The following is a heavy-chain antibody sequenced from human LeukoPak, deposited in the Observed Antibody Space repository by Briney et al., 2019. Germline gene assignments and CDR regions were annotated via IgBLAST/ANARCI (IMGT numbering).Heavy chain of an antibody. Sequence: SETLSLTCTVSGGSISSYYWSWIRQPAGKGLEWIGRIYTSGSTNYNPSLKSRVTISVDTSKNQFSLKLSSVTAADTAVYYCAREAHYYDSSGYVNWFDPWGQRTLVTVSS. J-gene: IGHJ5*02. CDR2: IYTSGST. V-gene: IGHV4-4*07. CDR1: GGSISSYY. CDR3: AREAHYYDSSGYVNWFDP. D-gene: IGHD3-22*01.